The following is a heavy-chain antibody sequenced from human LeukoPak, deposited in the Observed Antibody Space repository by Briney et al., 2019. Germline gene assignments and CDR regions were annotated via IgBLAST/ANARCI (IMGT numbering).Heavy chain of an antibody. D-gene: IGHD3-22*01. Sequence: ASVKVSCKASGYTFTYYYMHWVRQAPGQGLEWMGWINPNSGATNYAQTFQGRVTMTRDTSISTAYMELSRLRSDDTAVYYCASGDYYDSSGYYGAYGDYWGQGTLVTVSS. V-gene: IGHV1-2*02. CDR3: ASGDYYDSSGYYGAYGDY. CDR2: INPNSGAT. J-gene: IGHJ4*02. CDR1: GYTFTYYY.